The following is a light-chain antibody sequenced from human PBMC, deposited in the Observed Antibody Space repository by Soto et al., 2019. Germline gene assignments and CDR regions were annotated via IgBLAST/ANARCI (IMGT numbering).Light chain of an antibody. CDR3: QQRFDSPIT. CDR2: AAS. V-gene: IGKV1-9*01. J-gene: IGKJ5*01. CDR1: QVISTS. Sequence: DIQLTQSPSFLSLSLGESVTITCRASQVISTSLAWYQVKPGKAPKLLIYAASTLESGVPSRFSATVSGTEFSLTITSLQPEDFATYYCQQRFDSPITFGQGTRLEN.